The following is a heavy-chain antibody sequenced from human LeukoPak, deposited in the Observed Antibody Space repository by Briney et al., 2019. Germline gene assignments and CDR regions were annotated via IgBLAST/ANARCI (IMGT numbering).Heavy chain of an antibody. D-gene: IGHD6-19*01. J-gene: IGHJ1*01. CDR2: IYTTGNT. Sequence: PSETLSLTCSVSGGSISSGSYYWNWIRQPAGKGLEWIGRIYTTGNTYYNPSLKSRVTILQDTSKNQFSLKLSSVTAADTAVYYCARGTQLLYSSGWYRREKYFQHWGQGTLVTVSS. V-gene: IGHV4-61*02. CDR3: ARGTQLLYSSGWYRREKYFQH. CDR1: GGSISSGSYY.